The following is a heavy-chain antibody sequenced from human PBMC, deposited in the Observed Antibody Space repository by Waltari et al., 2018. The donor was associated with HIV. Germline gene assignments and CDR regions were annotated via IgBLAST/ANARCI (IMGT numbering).Heavy chain of an antibody. D-gene: IGHD6-6*01. CDR1: ADTSNSYA. Sequence: QDQLVQSGAEVRKPGSSVKVSCTASADTSNSYALNWVRQAPGQGPEWLGRLIPALGSTNYAPRFRGRVTITADKSTTTAYMELSRLTSEDTAVYFCARAGLRQLGRPYYYGLDVWGQGTTVTVSS. J-gene: IGHJ6*02. V-gene: IGHV1-69*04. CDR2: LIPALGST. CDR3: ARAGLRQLGRPYYYGLDV.